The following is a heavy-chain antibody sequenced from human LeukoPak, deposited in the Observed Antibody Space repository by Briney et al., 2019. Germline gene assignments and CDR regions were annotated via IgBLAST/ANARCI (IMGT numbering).Heavy chain of an antibody. CDR2: IYYRGST. D-gene: IGHD3-16*01. Sequence: SETLSLTCTVSGDSINSGGYYWGWIRQPPGKGLEWIGSIYYRGSTYYNPSLKSRVTISVDTSKNQFSLKLSSVTAADTAMYYCAREKIGTGTVLGKDYYYMDVWGKGTTVTVSS. CDR3: AREKIGTGTVLGKDYYYMDV. CDR1: GDSINSGGYY. J-gene: IGHJ6*03. V-gene: IGHV4-39*07.